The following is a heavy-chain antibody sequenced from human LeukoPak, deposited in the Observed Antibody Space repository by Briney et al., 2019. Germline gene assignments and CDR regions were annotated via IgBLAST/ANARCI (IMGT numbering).Heavy chain of an antibody. J-gene: IGHJ6*02. CDR2: IIPIFGTA. CDR3: ARDKSSNYYYYYGMDV. Sequence: ASVKVSCKASGGTFSSYAISWVRQAPGQGLEWMGGIIPIFGTANYAQKFQGRVTITADESTSTAYMELSSLRSEDTAVYYCARDKSSNYYYYYGMDVWDQGTTVTVSS. V-gene: IGHV1-69*13. CDR1: GGTFSSYA.